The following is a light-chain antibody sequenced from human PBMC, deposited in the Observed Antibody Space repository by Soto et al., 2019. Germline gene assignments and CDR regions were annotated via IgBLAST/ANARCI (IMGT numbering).Light chain of an antibody. J-gene: IGLJ2*01. CDR3: QSYDSGLSAVL. V-gene: IGLV1-40*01. CDR2: ANS. Sequence: QSVLAQPTSVSGAPGQSVTISCTGSGSNIGAGYEVHWYQQLPGRAPKLLIYANSDRPSGVPDRFFGSKSGTSASLAITRRQAEYEADYDCQSYDSGLSAVLFGGGTKLTVL. CDR1: GSNIGAGYE.